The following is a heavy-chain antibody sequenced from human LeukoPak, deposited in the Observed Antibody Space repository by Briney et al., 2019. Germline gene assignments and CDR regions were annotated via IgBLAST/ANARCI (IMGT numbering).Heavy chain of an antibody. J-gene: IGHJ4*02. CDR3: ARDFGTTGYDLYDY. CDR2: INQGGNEK. CDR1: GFTFNNYW. D-gene: IGHD3-9*01. V-gene: IGHV3-7*01. Sequence: GVSLKLSCAASGFTFNNYWMSWVRQAPGKGLEWVANINQGGNEKYYVDSVRGRFTISRDNAKNSLYLQMNSLRDEDTSVYYCARDFGTTGYDLYDYWGQGTLVTLSS.